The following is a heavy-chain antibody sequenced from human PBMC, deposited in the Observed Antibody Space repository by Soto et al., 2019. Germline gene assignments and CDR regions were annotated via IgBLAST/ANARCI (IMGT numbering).Heavy chain of an antibody. D-gene: IGHD6-13*01. V-gene: IGHV3-11*06. CDR3: AKTAPGYSSSWYIGWFDP. Sequence: GGSLRLSCAASGFTFSDYYMSWIRRAPGKGLEWVSYISSSSSYTNYADSVKGRFTISRDNAKNSLYLQMNSLRAEDTAVYYCAKTAPGYSSSWYIGWFDPWGQGTLVTVSS. CDR2: ISSSSSYT. J-gene: IGHJ5*02. CDR1: GFTFSDYY.